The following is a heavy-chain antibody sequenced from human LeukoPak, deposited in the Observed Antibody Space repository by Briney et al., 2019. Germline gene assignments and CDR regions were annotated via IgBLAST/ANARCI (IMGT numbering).Heavy chain of an antibody. Sequence: PGGSLRLSCAASGFTFSSYAMSWVRQAPGKGLEWVSAISGSGGSTYYADSVKGRFTISRDNSKNTLYLQMNSLRAEDTAVYYCAREPSMVRGVKGDYWGQGTLVTVSS. V-gene: IGHV3-23*01. CDR1: GFTFSSYA. J-gene: IGHJ4*02. D-gene: IGHD3-10*01. CDR2: ISGSGGST. CDR3: AREPSMVRGVKGDY.